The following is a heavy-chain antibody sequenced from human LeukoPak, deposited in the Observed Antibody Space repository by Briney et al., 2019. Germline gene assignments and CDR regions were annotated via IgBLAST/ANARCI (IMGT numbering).Heavy chain of an antibody. CDR3: SRRRGSGSYDYYYGMDV. Sequence: SETLSLTFAVYGGSFIVYYWSWIRQPPGKGLGWIGEINHSGSTTYNPSLKSRVTISVATSKYQFSLKLSSVTVADTAVYFYSRRRGSGSYDYYYGMDVWGQGITVTAS. CDR2: INHSGST. D-gene: IGHD1-26*01. CDR1: GGSFIVYY. V-gene: IGHV4-34*01. J-gene: IGHJ6*02.